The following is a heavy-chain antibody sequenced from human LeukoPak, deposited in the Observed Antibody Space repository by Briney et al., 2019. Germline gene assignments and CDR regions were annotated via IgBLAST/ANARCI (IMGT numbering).Heavy chain of an antibody. CDR3: ARGPKGDYGEDY. J-gene: IGHJ4*02. D-gene: IGHD4-17*01. CDR2: ISSSSSYI. CDR1: GFTFSSYS. Sequence: TPGGSLRLSCAASGFTFSSYSMNWVRQAPGKGLEWVSSISSSSSYIYYADSVKGRFTLSRDNAKNSLYLQMNSLRAEDTAVYYCARGPKGDYGEDYWGQGTLVTVSS. V-gene: IGHV3-21*01.